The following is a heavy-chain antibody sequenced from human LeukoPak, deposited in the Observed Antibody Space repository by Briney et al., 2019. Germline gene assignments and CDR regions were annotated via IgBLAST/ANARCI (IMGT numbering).Heavy chain of an antibody. CDR3: ARDLGYSSGPNY. Sequence: GGSLRLSCAASGFTFSSYMNWVRQAPGKGLEWVSYISGGSSFTYYVDSVKGRFTISRDNAKNSLYLQMNSLRAEDTAVYYCARDLGYSSGPNYWGQGTRVTVSS. D-gene: IGHD6-19*01. J-gene: IGHJ4*02. V-gene: IGHV3-21*01. CDR2: ISGGSSFT. CDR1: GFTFSSY.